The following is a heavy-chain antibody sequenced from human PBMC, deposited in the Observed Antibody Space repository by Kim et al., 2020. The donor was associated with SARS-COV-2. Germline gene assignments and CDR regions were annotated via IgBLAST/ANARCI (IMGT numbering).Heavy chain of an antibody. D-gene: IGHD3-10*01. J-gene: IGHJ4*02. CDR2: IKSKTDGGTT. V-gene: IGHV3-15*01. CDR3: TTDTFPVRGVIPDY. CDR1: GFTFSNAW. Sequence: GGSLRLSCAASGFTFSNAWMSWVRQAPGKGLEWVGRIKSKTDGGTTDYAAPVKGRFTISRDDSKNTLYLQMNSLKTEDTAVYYCTTDTFPVRGVIPDYWGQGTLVTVSS.